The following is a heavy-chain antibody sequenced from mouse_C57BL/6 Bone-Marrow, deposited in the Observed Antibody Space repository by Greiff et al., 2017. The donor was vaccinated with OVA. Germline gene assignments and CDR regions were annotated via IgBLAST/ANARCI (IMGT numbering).Heavy chain of an antibody. CDR1: GFTFSSYA. J-gene: IGHJ3*01. CDR3: ARDRGAWFAY. CDR2: ISDGGSYT. V-gene: IGHV5-4*01. Sequence: EVQVVESGGGLVKPGGSLKLSCAASGFTFSSYAMSWVRQTPEKRLEWVATISDGGSYTYYPDNVKGRFTISRDNAQNNLYLQMSHLKSEDTAMYYCARDRGAWFAYWGQGTLVTVSA. D-gene: IGHD3-1*01.